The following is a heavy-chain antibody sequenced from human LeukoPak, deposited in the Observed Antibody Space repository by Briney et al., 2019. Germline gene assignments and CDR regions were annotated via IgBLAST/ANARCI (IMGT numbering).Heavy chain of an antibody. D-gene: IGHD4-17*01. CDR3: AREARDYGDSRYLDY. CDR1: ADSITNYY. J-gene: IGHJ4*02. V-gene: IGHV4-4*07. CDR2: ITTSGST. Sequence: SETLSLTCKVSADSITNYYWTWIRQPAGKGLQWVGRITTSGSTNLNPSLKSRVTLSVDTSKSLLSLNVTSLTAADTAVYYCAREARDYGDSRYLDYWGQGTLVTVSS.